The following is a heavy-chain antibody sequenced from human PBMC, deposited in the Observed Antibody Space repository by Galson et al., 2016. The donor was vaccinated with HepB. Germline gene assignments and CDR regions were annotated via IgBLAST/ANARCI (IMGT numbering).Heavy chain of an antibody. CDR3: ARVLSSGWKRVNYYGLDV. V-gene: IGHV3-7*01. CDR1: GFNFLNYW. D-gene: IGHD6-19*01. Sequence: SLRLSCAASGFNFLNYWMSWVRQAPGKGLDWVANIKQDGSEKNYVDSVKGRFTISRDNAENSLHLQMNSLRAEDTAVYYCARVLSSGWKRVNYYGLDVWGQGTAVTVSS. J-gene: IGHJ6*02. CDR2: IKQDGSEK.